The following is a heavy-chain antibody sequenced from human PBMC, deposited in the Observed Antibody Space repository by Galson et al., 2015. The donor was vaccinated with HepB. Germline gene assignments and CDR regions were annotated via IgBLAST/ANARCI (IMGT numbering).Heavy chain of an antibody. V-gene: IGHV4-34*01. CDR1: GGSFSGFY. Sequence: SETLSLTCAAYGGSFSGFYWSWVRQTPKKGLEWIGEIDHNGTAHYSPSLRSRVTISIDTSKNQFSLSLISVTAADTAVYFCARFHGISITGQFDYWGQGILVTVSS. CDR3: ARFHGISITGQFDY. D-gene: IGHD3-3*01. CDR2: IDHNGTA. J-gene: IGHJ4*02.